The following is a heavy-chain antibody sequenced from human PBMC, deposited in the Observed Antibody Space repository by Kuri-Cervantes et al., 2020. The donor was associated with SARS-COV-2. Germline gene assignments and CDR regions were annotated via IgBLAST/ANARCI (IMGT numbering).Heavy chain of an antibody. CDR1: GGSFSGYQ. J-gene: IGHJ4*02. V-gene: IGHV4-34*01. Sequence: SETLSLTCAVYGGSFSGYQWSWIRQTPGMGLEWIGQINDSGATKYNPSLKSRVTISVDTSKNQFSLKLSSVTAADTAVYYCASYHQLLPRRSFDYWGQGTLVTVSS. CDR3: ASYHQLLPRRSFDY. CDR2: INDSGAT. D-gene: IGHD2-2*01.